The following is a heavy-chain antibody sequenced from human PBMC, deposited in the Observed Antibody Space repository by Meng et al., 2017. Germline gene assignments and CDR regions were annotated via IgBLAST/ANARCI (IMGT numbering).Heavy chain of an antibody. CDR2: IKSKTDGETT. D-gene: IGHD3/OR15-3a*01. Sequence: GGSLRLSCAVSGFAFSNVWMTWVRQAPGKGLEWVGRIKSKTDGETTDYAAPVKGRFSISRDDSKNTLYLKMKSLKTDDTAVYFCTTVKAYYDFLTGYDAKYYFDYWGQGTLVTVSS. J-gene: IGHJ4*02. V-gene: IGHV3-15*01. CDR1: GFAFSNVW. CDR3: TTVKAYYDFLTGYDAKYYFDY.